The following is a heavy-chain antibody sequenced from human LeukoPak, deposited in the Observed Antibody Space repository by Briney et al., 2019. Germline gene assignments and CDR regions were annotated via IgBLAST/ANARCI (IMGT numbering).Heavy chain of an antibody. CDR1: GFTVSSNY. D-gene: IGHD3-16*02. J-gene: IGHJ4*02. CDR2: IYSGGST. CDR3: AFYRRNPLDY. V-gene: IGHV3-66*02. Sequence: GGSLRLSCAASGFTVSSNYMSWVRQAPGKGLEWGSVIYSGGSTYYADSVKGRFTISRDNSKNTLYLQMNSLRAEDTAVYYCAFYRRNPLDYWGQGTLVTVSS.